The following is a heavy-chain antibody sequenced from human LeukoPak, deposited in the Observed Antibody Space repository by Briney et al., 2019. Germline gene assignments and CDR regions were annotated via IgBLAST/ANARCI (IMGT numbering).Heavy chain of an antibody. D-gene: IGHD3-16*01. CDR3: AKDHGLLCPLDT. J-gene: IGHJ5*02. CDR2: ISTSGYT. CDR1: GGSISSGFYF. Sequence: PSENLSLTCTVSGGSISSGFYFWTWIRQHPGKGLEWIGYISTSGYTSYSPSLKSRVIISADTSKNLFSLELRSVTAADTAMYFCAKDHGLLCPLDTRGQGTLVTVSS. V-gene: IGHV4-31*03.